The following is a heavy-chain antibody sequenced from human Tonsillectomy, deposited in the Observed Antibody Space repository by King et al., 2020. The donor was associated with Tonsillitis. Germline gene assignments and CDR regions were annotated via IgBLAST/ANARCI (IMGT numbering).Heavy chain of an antibody. Sequence: QLVQSGGGVVQPGGSLRLSCAASGFTFSSYGMHWVRQAPGKGLEWVALILYDGSKKYYADSVRGRFTLSRDNSKNTLYLKMNSLRAEDTAVYYCAREVVLVVAGATLGMDVWGQGTTVTVSS. CDR2: ILYDGSKK. CDR1: GFTFSSYG. V-gene: IGHV3-33*01. J-gene: IGHJ6*02. CDR3: AREVVLVVAGATLGMDV. D-gene: IGHD2-15*01.